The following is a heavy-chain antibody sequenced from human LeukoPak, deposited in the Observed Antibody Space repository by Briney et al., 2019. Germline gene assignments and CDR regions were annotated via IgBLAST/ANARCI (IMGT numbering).Heavy chain of an antibody. D-gene: IGHD6-13*01. J-gene: IGHJ4*02. Sequence: SETLSLTRAVYGGSFSGYYWSWIRQPPGKGLEWIGEINHSGSTNYNPSLKSRVTISVDTSKNQFSLKLSSVTAADTAVYYCARAARIAAAGRFDYWGQGTLVTVSS. CDR2: INHSGST. CDR3: ARAARIAAAGRFDY. CDR1: GGSFSGYY. V-gene: IGHV4-34*01.